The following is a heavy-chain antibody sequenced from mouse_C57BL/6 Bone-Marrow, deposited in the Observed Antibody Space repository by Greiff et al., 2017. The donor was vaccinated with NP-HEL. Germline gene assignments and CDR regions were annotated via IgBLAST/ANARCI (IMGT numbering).Heavy chain of an antibody. J-gene: IGHJ1*01. Sequence: QVQLQQPGAELVKPGASVKVSCKASGYTFTSYWMHWVKQRPGQGLEWIGRIHPSDSDTNYNQKFTGKATLTVDKSSSTAYMQLSSLTSEDSAVYYCALEITVVRYFDVWGAGTTVTVSS. CDR3: ALEITVVRYFDV. CDR1: GYTFTSYW. CDR2: IHPSDSDT. V-gene: IGHV1-74*01. D-gene: IGHD1-1*01.